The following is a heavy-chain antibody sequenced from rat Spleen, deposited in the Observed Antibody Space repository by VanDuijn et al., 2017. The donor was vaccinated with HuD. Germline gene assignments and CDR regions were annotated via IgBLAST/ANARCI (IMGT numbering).Heavy chain of an antibody. Sequence: QVQLKESGPGLVQPSQTLSLACTVSGFSLTTYHVSWVRQPPGKSLGWMGIIWAGGGTNQNSAVQSRLSISRDTSKSQVFLKMNSLQPEDTGIYYCARHLREASGVMDVWGQGASVTVSS. CDR1: GFSLTTYH. V-gene: IGHV2-13*01. D-gene: IGHD4-3*01. CDR3: ARHLREASGVMDV. CDR2: IWAGGGT. J-gene: IGHJ4*01.